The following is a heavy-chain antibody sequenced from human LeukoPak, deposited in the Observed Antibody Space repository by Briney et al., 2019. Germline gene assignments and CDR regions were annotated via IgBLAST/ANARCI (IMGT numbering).Heavy chain of an antibody. D-gene: IGHD6-19*01. CDR1: GGSISSYY. V-gene: IGHV4-59*08. CDR3: ARHSIVGQWLVPFDY. CDR2: IYYSGST. Sequence: PSETLSLTCTVSGGSISSYYWSWIRQPPGKGLEWLGYIYYSGSTNYNPSLKSRVTISVDTSKNQFSLKLSSVTAADTAVYYCARHSIVGQWLVPFDYWGQGTLVTVSS. J-gene: IGHJ4*02.